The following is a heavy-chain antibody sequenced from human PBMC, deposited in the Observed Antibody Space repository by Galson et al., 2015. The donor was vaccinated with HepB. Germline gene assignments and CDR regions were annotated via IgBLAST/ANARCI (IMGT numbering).Heavy chain of an antibody. D-gene: IGHD5-18*01. CDR2: INHSGST. Sequence: ETLSLTCAVYGGSFSGYYWSWIRQPPGKGLEWIGEINHSGSTNYNPSLKSRVTISVDTSKNQFSLKLSSVTAADTAVYYCARGGYSYGSGGGDWYFDLWGRGTLVTVSS. CDR3: ARGGYSYGSGGGDWYFDL. V-gene: IGHV4-34*01. J-gene: IGHJ2*01. CDR1: GGSFSGYY.